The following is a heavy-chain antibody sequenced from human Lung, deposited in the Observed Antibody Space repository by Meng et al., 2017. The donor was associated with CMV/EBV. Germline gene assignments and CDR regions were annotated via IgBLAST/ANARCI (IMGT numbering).Heavy chain of an antibody. V-gene: IGHV1-2*02. J-gene: IGHJ5*02. Sequence: ASXXVSXKAFGYTFGDYFMNWVRQAPGQGLEWLGWINPRSGDTNYAQEFQGRVTMTRDTAISATYLELRRLRPDDTAVYYCARCNYYYDSSGPFGPWGQGNXVNGAS. CDR2: INPRSGDT. CDR1: GYTFGDYF. D-gene: IGHD3-22*01. CDR3: ARCNYYYDSSGPFGP.